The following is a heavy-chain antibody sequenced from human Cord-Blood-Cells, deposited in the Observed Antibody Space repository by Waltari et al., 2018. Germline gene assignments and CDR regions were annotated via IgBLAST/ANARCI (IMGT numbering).Heavy chain of an antibody. CDR2: IKQDGSEK. CDR1: GFTFSCYW. Sequence: EVQLVESGGGLVQPGGSLRLSCEAFGFTFSCYWMSWVGRAPGKGLEGVANIKQDGSEKYYVVYVKGQFTISRDNAKNSLYLQMNSLRAEDTAVYYCARDWDDTVDYWGQGTLVTVSS. V-gene: IGHV3-7*01. D-gene: IGHD1-26*01. J-gene: IGHJ4*02. CDR3: ARDWDDTVDY.